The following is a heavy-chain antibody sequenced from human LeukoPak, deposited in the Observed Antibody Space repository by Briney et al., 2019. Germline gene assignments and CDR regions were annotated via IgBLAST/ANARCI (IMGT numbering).Heavy chain of an antibody. Sequence: GRSLRLSCAASGFTFSSYAMHWVRQAPGKGLEWVAVISYDGSNKYYADSVKGRFTISRDNSKNTLYLQMNSLRAEDTAVYYCAGAWGYNHWGQGTLVTVSS. J-gene: IGHJ5*02. V-gene: IGHV3-30-3*01. CDR2: ISYDGSNK. D-gene: IGHD5-18*01. CDR1: GFTFSSYA. CDR3: AGAWGYNH.